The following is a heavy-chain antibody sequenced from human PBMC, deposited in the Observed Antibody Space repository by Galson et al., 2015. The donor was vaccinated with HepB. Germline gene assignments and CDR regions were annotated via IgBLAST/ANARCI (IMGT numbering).Heavy chain of an antibody. CDR3: ARTYSSSWYGVDAFDI. J-gene: IGHJ3*02. V-gene: IGHV1-8*01. D-gene: IGHD6-13*01. CDR1: GYTFTSYD. Sequence: SVKVSCKASGYTFTSYDINWVRQATGQGLEWMGWMNPNSGNTGYAQKFQGRVTMTRNTSISTAYMELSSLRSEDTAVYYCARTYSSSWYGVDAFDIWGQGTMVTVSS. CDR2: MNPNSGNT.